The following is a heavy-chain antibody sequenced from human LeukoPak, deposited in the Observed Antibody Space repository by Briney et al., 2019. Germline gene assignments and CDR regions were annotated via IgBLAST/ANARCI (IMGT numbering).Heavy chain of an antibody. CDR1: GGSVSSYY. CDR2: IYYSGST. D-gene: IGHD3-10*01. V-gene: IGHV4-59*02. CDR3: AREYTGYYYGSGSVHDY. Sequence: SETLSLTCTVSGGSVSSYYWSWIRQPPGKGLEWIGYIYYSGSTNYNPSLKSRVTISVDTSKNQFSLKLSSVTAADTAVYYCAREYTGYYYGSGSVHDYWGQGTLVTVSS. J-gene: IGHJ4*02.